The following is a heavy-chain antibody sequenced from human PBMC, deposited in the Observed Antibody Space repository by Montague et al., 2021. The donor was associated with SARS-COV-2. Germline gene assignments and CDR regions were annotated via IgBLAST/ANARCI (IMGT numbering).Heavy chain of an antibody. CDR3: ARSTSGWFIY. V-gene: IGHV4-39*01. D-gene: IGHD6-19*01. J-gene: IGHJ4*02. CDR2: MYSSGTT. Sequence: SETLSLTCSVSGGSISSTSFFWAWIRQPPGKGLEWVGSMYSSGTTYYNPSLKSRVTISGDTSRNQLSVRLSSVTAADTAVYHCARSTSGWFIYWGQGTLVTVSS. CDR1: GGSISSTSFF.